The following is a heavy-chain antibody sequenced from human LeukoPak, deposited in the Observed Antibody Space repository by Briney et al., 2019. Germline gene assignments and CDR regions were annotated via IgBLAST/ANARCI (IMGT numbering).Heavy chain of an antibody. J-gene: IGHJ4*02. Sequence: GGSLRLSCAASGFTFSSYAMSWVRQAPGKGLEWVSYISSSGSTIYYADSVKGRFSISRDNAKSSLYLQMNSLRAEDTATYYCARERARGFSNWGQGTLVTVSS. CDR1: GFTFSSYA. D-gene: IGHD3-10*01. CDR2: ISSSGSTI. V-gene: IGHV3-48*03. CDR3: ARERARGFSN.